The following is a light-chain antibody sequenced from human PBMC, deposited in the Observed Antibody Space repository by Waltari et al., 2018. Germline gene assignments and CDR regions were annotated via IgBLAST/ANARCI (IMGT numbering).Light chain of an antibody. J-gene: IGKJ2*01. Sequence: DIVMTQSPDSLAVSLGEKATINCKSNQSLLYNSNNKNCLSWYQQKPGQPLKLFFYWASSRESGVPDRFSGSGSGTDFTLTIGSLQAEDVAVYYCQQYYTAPYTFGQGTKLEIK. V-gene: IGKV4-1*01. CDR1: QSLLYNSNNKNC. CDR2: WAS. CDR3: QQYYTAPYT.